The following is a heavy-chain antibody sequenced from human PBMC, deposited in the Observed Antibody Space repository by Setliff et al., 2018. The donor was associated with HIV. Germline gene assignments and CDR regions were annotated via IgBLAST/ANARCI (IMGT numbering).Heavy chain of an antibody. Sequence: ASVKVSCKASGYTFTTYVVHWVRQAPGQRLEWMGWINVGSGNTKYSQKFQGRVTITRDTSASTAYMELSSLRSEDTAVYYCAIEPLPGDFGDFWGQGALVTVSS. CDR3: AIEPLPGDFGDF. CDR1: GYTFTTYV. J-gene: IGHJ4*02. V-gene: IGHV1-3*01. CDR2: INVGSGNT. D-gene: IGHD7-27*01.